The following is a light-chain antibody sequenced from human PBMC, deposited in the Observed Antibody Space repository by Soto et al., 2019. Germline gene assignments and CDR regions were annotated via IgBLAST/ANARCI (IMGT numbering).Light chain of an antibody. V-gene: IGKV1-27*01. J-gene: IGKJ5*01. CDR3: QSYNTARPT. Sequence: DIQMTQSPSSLSASMGDRVAITCRARQAISNSLAWYQKKPGKHPHIMIYAETTLKSGVKSRFSGSGSGTDFTLTISGLQPEDLATYYCQSYNTARPTFGQGKRLEIK. CDR2: AET. CDR1: QAISNS.